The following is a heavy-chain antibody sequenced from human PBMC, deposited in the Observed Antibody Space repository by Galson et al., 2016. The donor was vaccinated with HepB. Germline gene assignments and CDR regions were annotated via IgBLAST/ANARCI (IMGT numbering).Heavy chain of an antibody. Sequence: SLRLSCAASGFTFSSYTMNWVRQAPGKGLEWVSSISPSSRYKHWAGSLEGRFAISRDNAKKPLYLQMNSLRAEDTAVYYCARAQGDRSGDDGHFDPWGQGTLVTVSS. CDR2: ISPSSRYK. CDR3: ARAQGDRSGDDGHFDP. J-gene: IGHJ5*02. D-gene: IGHD2/OR15-2a*01. CDR1: GFTFSSYT. V-gene: IGHV3-21*01.